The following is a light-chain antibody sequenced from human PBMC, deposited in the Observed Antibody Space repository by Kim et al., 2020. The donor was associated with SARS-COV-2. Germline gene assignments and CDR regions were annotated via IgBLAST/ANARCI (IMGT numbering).Light chain of an antibody. V-gene: IGLV1-40*01. CDR3: QSYDSSLSVWV. CDR1: SCNIGAGYD. CDR2: GNS. J-gene: IGLJ3*02. Sequence: QRFSISCTGSSCNIGAGYDVHWYQQLPGTAPKLLIYGNSNRPSGVPDRFSGSKSGTSASLAITGLQAEDEADYYCQSYDSSLSVWVFGGGTKSPS.